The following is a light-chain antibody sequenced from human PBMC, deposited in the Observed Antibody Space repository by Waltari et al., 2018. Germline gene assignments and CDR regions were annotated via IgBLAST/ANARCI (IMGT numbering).Light chain of an antibody. J-gene: IGKJ1*01. Sequence: EIVMTQSPGTLFASPGERVILSCRASQSVGSNLAWYQQKPGQAPRLLIYRASTRATVIPGTFSGSGSGTGFTLTISSLQSEDFALYYCQQYYNWPRTFGQGTKVEIK. CDR3: QQYYNWPRT. CDR2: RAS. CDR1: QSVGSN. V-gene: IGKV3-15*01.